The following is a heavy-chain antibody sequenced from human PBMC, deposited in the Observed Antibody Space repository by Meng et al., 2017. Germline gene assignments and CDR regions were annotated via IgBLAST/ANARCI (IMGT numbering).Heavy chain of an antibody. J-gene: IGHJ6*02. CDR3: ARDRGDGGWYLAYCYYGMDV. D-gene: IGHD6-19*01. V-gene: IGHV3-7*01. Sequence: GESLKTSCAASGFTFSSYWMSWVRQAPGKGLAWVANIKQDGSEKYYVDSVKGRFTISRDNAKNSLYLQMNSLRAEDTAVYSCARDRGDGGWYLAYCYYGMDVWGQGTTVTVSS. CDR2: IKQDGSEK. CDR1: GFTFSSYW.